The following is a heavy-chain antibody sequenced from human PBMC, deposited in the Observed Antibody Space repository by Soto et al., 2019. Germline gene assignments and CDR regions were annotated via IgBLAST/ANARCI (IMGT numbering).Heavy chain of an antibody. V-gene: IGHV1-18*01. CDR1: GYTFTSYG. J-gene: IGHJ4*02. CDR2: ISAYNGNT. CDR3: ARESSSSCHDY. D-gene: IGHD6-13*01. Sequence: QVQLVQSGAEAKKPGASVKVSCKASGYTFTSYGISWVRQAPGQGLEWMGWISAYNGNTNYAQKLQGRVTMTTDTSPSTAYMELRSLRSAETAVYYCARESSSSCHDYWGQGTLVTVSS.